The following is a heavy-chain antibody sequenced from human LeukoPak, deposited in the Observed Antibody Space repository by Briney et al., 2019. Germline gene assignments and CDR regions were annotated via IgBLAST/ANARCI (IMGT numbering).Heavy chain of an antibody. V-gene: IGHV4-38-2*02. Sequence: SETLSLTCTVSGYSISSGYYWGWIRQPPGKGLEWIGSINHSGSTYYNPSLKSRVTISVDTSKNQFSLKLRSVTAADTAVYYCARVSSGWLYYFDYWGQGTLATVSS. CDR1: GYSISSGYY. J-gene: IGHJ4*02. CDR2: INHSGST. CDR3: ARVSSGWLYYFDY. D-gene: IGHD6-19*01.